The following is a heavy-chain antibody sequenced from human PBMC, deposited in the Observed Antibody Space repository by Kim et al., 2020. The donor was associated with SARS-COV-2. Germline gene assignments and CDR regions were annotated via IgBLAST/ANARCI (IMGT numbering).Heavy chain of an antibody. CDR2: INSDGSST. CDR1: GFTFSSYW. D-gene: IGHD3-10*01. Sequence: GGSLRLSCAASGFTFSSYWMHWVRQAPGKGLVWVSRINSDGSSTSYADSVKGRFTISRDNAKNTLYLQMNSLRAEDTAVYYCARDRLNVLLWFGDSDYYYYGMDVWGEGGTGTVSA. V-gene: IGHV3-74*01. J-gene: IGHJ6*01. CDR3: ARDRLNVLLWFGDSDYYYYGMDV.